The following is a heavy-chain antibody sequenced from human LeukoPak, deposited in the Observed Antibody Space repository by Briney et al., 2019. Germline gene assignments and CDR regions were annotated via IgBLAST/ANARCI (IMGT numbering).Heavy chain of an antibody. CDR2: ISSNGGST. J-gene: IGHJ3*02. CDR3: ARDPSSIVGATSAVDI. CDR1: GFTFSSYA. V-gene: IGHV3-64*01. Sequence: GGSLRLSCAASGFTFSSYAMHWVRQAPGKGLEYVSAISSNGGSTYYANSVKGRFTISRDNSKNTLYLQMGSLRAEDMAVYYCARDPSSIVGATSAVDIWGQGTMVTVSS. D-gene: IGHD1-26*01.